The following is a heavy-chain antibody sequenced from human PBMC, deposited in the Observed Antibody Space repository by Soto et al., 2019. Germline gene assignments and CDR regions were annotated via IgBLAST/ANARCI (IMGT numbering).Heavy chain of an antibody. Sequence: GGSLRLSCAASGFTLSRYDMHWVRQATGKGLEWVSAIGTAGDTYYPGSVKGRFTISRENAKNSLYLQMNSLRAEDTAVYYCARVVTMAFDIWGQGTMVTVSS. V-gene: IGHV3-13*01. J-gene: IGHJ3*02. CDR3: ARVVTMAFDI. CDR2: IGTAGDT. D-gene: IGHD3-10*01. CDR1: GFTLSRYD.